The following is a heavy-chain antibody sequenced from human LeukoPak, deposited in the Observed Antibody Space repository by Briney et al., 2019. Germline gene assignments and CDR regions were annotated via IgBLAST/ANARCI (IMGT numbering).Heavy chain of an antibody. CDR3: AKVMPPGRIRFYSYYRGV. CDR2: TQTEESNE. J-gene: IGHJ6*03. Sequence: AGSLRLSCAASTFTCNTYAMRWVRHAQGNGWEWGAFTQTEESNEYYAVSVKRRFTISRDKSKNTLSLQMNGLRVEDTAVYYCAKVMPPGRIRFYSYYRGVWGKGTTVTVS. V-gene: IGHV3-30*02. CDR1: TFTCNTYA. D-gene: IGHD2-15*01.